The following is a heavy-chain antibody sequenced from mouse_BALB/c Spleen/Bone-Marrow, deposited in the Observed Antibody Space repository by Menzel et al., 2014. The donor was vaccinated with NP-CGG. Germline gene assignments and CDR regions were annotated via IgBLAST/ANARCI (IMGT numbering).Heavy chain of an antibody. Sequence: VQLQQPGAELVKPGASVELSCTASGFNIKDTYMHWVKQRPEQGLEWIGRIDPANGNTKYDPKFQGKATITADTSSNTAYLQLSSLTSEDTAVYYCASYYYGSSRFAYWGQGTLVTVSA. D-gene: IGHD1-1*01. CDR1: GFNIKDTY. CDR2: IDPANGNT. V-gene: IGHV14-3*02. J-gene: IGHJ3*01. CDR3: ASYYYGSSRFAY.